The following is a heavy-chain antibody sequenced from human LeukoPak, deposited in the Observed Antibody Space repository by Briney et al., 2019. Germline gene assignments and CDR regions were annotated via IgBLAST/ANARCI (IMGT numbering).Heavy chain of an antibody. D-gene: IGHD6-6*01. CDR3: ARHAYSSSSARYYGMDV. CDR1: GGSICSSSYY. J-gene: IGHJ6*02. V-gene: IGHV4-39*01. Sequence: ASETLSLTCTVSGGSICSSSYYWGWIRQPPGKGLEWLGSIYYSGSTYYNPSLKSRVTISVDTSKNQFSLKLSSVTAADTAVYYCARHAYSSSSARYYGMDVWGQGTTVTVSS. CDR2: IYYSGST.